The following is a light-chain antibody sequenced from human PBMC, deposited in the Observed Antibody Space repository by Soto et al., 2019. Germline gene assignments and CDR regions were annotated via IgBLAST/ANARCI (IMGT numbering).Light chain of an antibody. V-gene: IGKV3-20*01. CDR3: QQYGSSTGP. CDR2: GAS. J-gene: IGKJ1*01. Sequence: EIVLTQSPGTLSLSPGERATLSCRASQSVSSSYLAWYQQKPGQAPRLLIYGASSRATGIPDRFSGSGSGTDFTLTISRLETEDFAVYYCQQYGSSTGPFGQGTKVEMK. CDR1: QSVSSSY.